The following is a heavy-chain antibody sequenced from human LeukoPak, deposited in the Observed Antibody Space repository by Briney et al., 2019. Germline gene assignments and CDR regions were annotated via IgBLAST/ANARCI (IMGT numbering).Heavy chain of an antibody. Sequence: SVKVSCKASGGTFSSYAISWVRQAPGQGLEWMGGIIPIFGTANYAQKFQGRVTITADESTSTAYMELSSLRSEDTAVYYCARDHDILAGPQNVNDDYWGQGTLVTVSS. CDR1: GGTFSSYA. CDR2: IIPIFGTA. V-gene: IGHV1-69*13. J-gene: IGHJ4*02. CDR3: ARDHDILAGPQNVNDDY. D-gene: IGHD3-9*01.